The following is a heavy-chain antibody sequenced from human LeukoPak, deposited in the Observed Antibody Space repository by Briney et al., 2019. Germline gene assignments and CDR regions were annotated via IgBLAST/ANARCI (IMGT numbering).Heavy chain of an antibody. V-gene: IGHV4-30-4*01. CDR2: IYYSGST. J-gene: IGHJ5*02. CDR1: GGSISSGDYY. D-gene: IGHD3-3*01. Sequence: PSETLSLTCTVSGGSISSGDYYWSWIRQPPGKGLEWIGYIYYSGSTYYNPSLKSRVTISVDTSKNQFSLKLSSVTAADTAVYYCARGRGVHYYDFWSGSLNWFDPWGQGTLVTVSS. CDR3: ARGRGVHYYDFWSGSLNWFDP.